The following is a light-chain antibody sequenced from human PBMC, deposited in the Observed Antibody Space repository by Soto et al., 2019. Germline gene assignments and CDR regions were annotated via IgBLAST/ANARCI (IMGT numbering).Light chain of an antibody. CDR1: QNIGVY. Sequence: DIQMTQSPSSLSASVGERVTITCRASQNIGVYLNWYQQKPGKAPKLLIYKASNLESGVPSRFTGSGSGTEFTLTISSLQPDDFATYYCQQYNSWTFGQGTKVDIK. CDR3: QQYNSWT. CDR2: KAS. J-gene: IGKJ1*01. V-gene: IGKV1-5*03.